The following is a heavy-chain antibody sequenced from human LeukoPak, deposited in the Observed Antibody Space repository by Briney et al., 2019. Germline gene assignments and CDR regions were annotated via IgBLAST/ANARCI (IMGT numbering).Heavy chain of an antibody. J-gene: IGHJ4*02. CDR2: IIPIFGTA. D-gene: IGHD2-2*01. Sequence: ASVKVSCKASGGTFSSYAISWVRQAPGQGLEWMGGIIPIFGTANYAQKFQGRVTITADESTSTAYMELSSLRSEDMAVYYCASQYCSSTSCYSRPTLDYWGQGTLVTVSS. V-gene: IGHV1-69*13. CDR3: ASQYCSSTSCYSRPTLDY. CDR1: GGTFSSYA.